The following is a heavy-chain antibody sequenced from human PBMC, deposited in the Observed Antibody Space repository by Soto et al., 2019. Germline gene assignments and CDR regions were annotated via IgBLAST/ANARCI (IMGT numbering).Heavy chain of an antibody. D-gene: IGHD3-16*01. Sequence: EVQLVESGGGLVQPGGSLRLSCEVSGFTFSIHAMNWVRQAPGKGLEWVAYIHGTRSIIYYADSVKGRFTISRDNAKNSLFLQMDSLRDDDTAVYYCARYARNADYDYWGQGTLVTVSS. CDR2: IHGTRSII. CDR1: GFTFSIHA. V-gene: IGHV3-48*02. CDR3: ARYARNADYDY. J-gene: IGHJ4*02.